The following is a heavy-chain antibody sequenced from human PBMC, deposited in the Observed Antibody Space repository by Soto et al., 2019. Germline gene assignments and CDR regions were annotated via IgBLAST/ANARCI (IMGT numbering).Heavy chain of an antibody. V-gene: IGHV1-69*01. CDR3: ARYDSSSLHHHDYYGMDV. J-gene: IGHJ6*02. D-gene: IGHD6-6*01. CDR1: GGTFSSYA. CDR2: IIPIFGTA. Sequence: QVQLVQSGAEVKKPGSSVKVSCKASGGTFSSYAISWVRQAPGQGLEWMGGIIPIFGTANYAQKFHGRVTITADESTSTAYMELSRLRSEDTAVYYCARYDSSSLHHHDYYGMDVWGQGTTVTVSS.